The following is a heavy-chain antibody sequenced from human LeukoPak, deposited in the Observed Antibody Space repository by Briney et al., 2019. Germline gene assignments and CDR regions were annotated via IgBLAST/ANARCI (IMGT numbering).Heavy chain of an antibody. CDR1: GFTFSSYA. V-gene: IGHV3-23*01. CDR3: AQKPPGHHPFDY. D-gene: IGHD1-14*01. J-gene: IGHJ4*02. Sequence: GGSLTLSCAASGFTFSSYALNWVRQAPGKGLEWVSASGTSGDTYYGDSVKGRFTISRDNAKNTVYLQMSSLRVEDTAVYYCAQKPPGHHPFDYWGQGILVTVSS. CDR2: SGTSGDT.